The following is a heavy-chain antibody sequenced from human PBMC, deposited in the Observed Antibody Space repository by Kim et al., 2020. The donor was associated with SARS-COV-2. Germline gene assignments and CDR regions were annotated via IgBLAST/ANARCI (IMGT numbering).Heavy chain of an antibody. CDR2: MNPNSGNT. CDR1: GYTFTSYD. J-gene: IGHJ6*02. CDR3: ARSSVTMIVVVIPYYYVWTS. Sequence: ASVKVSCKASGYTFTSYDINWVRQATGQGLEWMGWMNPNSGNTGYAQKFQGRVTMTRNTSISTAYMELSSLRSEDTAVYYCARSSVTMIVVVIPYYYVWTSGAKGPRSPSP. D-gene: IGHD3-22*01. V-gene: IGHV1-8*01.